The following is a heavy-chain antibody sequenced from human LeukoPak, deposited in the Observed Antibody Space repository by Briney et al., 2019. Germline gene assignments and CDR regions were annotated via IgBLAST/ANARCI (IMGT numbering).Heavy chain of an antibody. CDR1: GGSISSYY. V-gene: IGHV4-59*08. CDR3: ARSKSYGDPYAFDI. CDR2: IYYSGSS. J-gene: IGHJ3*02. D-gene: IGHD4-17*01. Sequence: PSEILSLTCTVSGGSISSYYWSWIRQPPGKGLGWIGYIYYSGSSNYNPSLKSRVTISVDTSKNQFSLKLSSVTAADTAVYYCARSKSYGDPYAFDIWGRGTMVSVSS.